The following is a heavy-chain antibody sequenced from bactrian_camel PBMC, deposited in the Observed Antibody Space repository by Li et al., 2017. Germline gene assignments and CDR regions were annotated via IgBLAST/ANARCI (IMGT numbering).Heavy chain of an antibody. CDR2: INRGHGVP. V-gene: IGHV3S1*01. J-gene: IGHJ7*01. D-gene: IGHD3*01. Sequence: HVQLVESGGGSVQTGGSLILSCAASDQSSKTTCISWFRQIPGKERKRVSTINRGHGVPYIADSMKGRFTIPRDNAKNTLYLQMNSLKPEDSATYYCAVAIRGVYGASWFCHNRDGIDYWGEGTQVTVS. CDR1: DQSSKTTC.